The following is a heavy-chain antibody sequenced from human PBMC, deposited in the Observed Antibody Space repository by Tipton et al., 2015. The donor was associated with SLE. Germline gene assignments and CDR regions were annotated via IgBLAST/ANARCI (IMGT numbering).Heavy chain of an antibody. V-gene: IGHV1-46*01. CDR2: INPSGGNT. D-gene: IGHD3-16*01. Sequence: QLVQSGAEVKKPGASVKVSCKASGYTFTSYYIHWVRQAPGQGLEWMAMINPSGGNTDYAQNFQGRLTMTWDTSTSTVSMELTSLTSEDTAVFYCARGAFGGAYYFDYWGQGTLVTVSS. CDR3: ARGAFGGAYYFDY. J-gene: IGHJ4*02. CDR1: GYTFTSYY.